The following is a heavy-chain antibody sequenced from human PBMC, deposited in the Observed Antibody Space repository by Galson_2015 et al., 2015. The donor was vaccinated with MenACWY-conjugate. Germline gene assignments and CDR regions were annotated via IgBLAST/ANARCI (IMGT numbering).Heavy chain of an antibody. D-gene: IGHD2-2*01. V-gene: IGHV3-13*04. J-gene: IGHJ3*02. CDR1: GFTFSSYD. Sequence: SLRLSCAASGFTFSSYDMHWVRQATGKGLEWVSAIGTAGDTYYPGSVKGRFTISRENAKNSLYLQMNSLRAGDTAVYYCARVSPDDAFDIWGQGTMVTVSS. CDR3: ARVSPDDAFDI. CDR2: IGTAGDT.